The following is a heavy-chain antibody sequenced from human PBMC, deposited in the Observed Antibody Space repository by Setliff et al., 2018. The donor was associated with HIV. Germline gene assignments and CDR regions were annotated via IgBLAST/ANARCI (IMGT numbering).Heavy chain of an antibody. D-gene: IGHD3-3*01. CDR1: GGSISSGSYY. Sequence: PSETLSLTCTVSGGSISSGSYYWSWIRQPAGKGLEWIGHIYTSGSTNYNPSLKSRVTISVDTSKNQFSLKLSSVTAADTAVYYCARELTALYYDSLNWFDPWGQGTLVTFSS. J-gene: IGHJ5*02. CDR2: IYTSGST. V-gene: IGHV4-61*09. CDR3: ARELTALYYDSLNWFDP.